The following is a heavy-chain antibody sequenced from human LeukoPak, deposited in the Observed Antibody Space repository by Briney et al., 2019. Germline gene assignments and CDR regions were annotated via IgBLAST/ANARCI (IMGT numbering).Heavy chain of an antibody. Sequence: ASVKVSCKASGYTFTSYGISWVRQAPGQGLEWMGWISAYNGNTNYAQKLQGRVTMTTDTSTSTAYMELRSLRSDDTAVYYCARGRDCSSTSRYTGVDYWGQGTLVTVSS. D-gene: IGHD2-2*02. CDR1: GYTFTSYG. CDR3: ARGRDCSSTSRYTGVDY. V-gene: IGHV1-18*01. J-gene: IGHJ4*02. CDR2: ISAYNGNT.